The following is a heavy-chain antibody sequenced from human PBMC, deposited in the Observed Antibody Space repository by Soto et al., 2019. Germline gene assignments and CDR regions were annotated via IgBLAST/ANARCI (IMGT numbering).Heavy chain of an antibody. J-gene: IGHJ3*02. CDR1: GFTFSTYW. V-gene: IGHV3-7*01. CDR2: IKENGDEK. CDR3: ARTKGAVALDI. D-gene: IGHD3-16*01. Sequence: GSLRLSCATSGFTFSTYWMSWVRQAPGKGLEWVANIKENGDEKYYVDSVKGRFTISRDNAENSLFLQMNSLRVEDTAVYYCARTKGAVALDIWGQGTMVTVSS.